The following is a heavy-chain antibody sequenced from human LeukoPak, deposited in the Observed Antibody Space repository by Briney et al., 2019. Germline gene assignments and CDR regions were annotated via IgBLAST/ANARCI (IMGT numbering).Heavy chain of an antibody. D-gene: IGHD3-9*01. CDR2: INHSGST. V-gene: IGHV4-34*01. CDR1: GGSFSGYY. Sequence: KSSETLSLTCAVYGGSFSGYYWSWIRQPPGKGLEWIGEINHSGSTNYNPSLKSRVTISVDTSKNQFSLKLSSVIAADTAVYYCARGNILTGYNFDYWGQGTLVTVSS. J-gene: IGHJ4*02. CDR3: ARGNILTGYNFDY.